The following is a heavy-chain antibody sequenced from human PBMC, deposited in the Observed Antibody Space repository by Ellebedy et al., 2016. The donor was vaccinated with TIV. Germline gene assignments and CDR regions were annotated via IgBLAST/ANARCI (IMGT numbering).Heavy chain of an antibody. CDR1: GDSVNRGSYY. V-gene: IGHV4-61*01. J-gene: IGHJ5*02. CDR3: ARERVGLGCSSTSCYPDWFDP. Sequence: SETLSLXCTVSGDSVNRGSYYWYWIRRPPGKGLEWIGYIYYDGSTKYNPSLKSRVALSLDTSQNQFSLTLTSVTPADTAIYYCARERVGLGCSSTSCYPDWFDPWGQGTLVTIST. CDR2: IYYDGST. D-gene: IGHD2-2*01.